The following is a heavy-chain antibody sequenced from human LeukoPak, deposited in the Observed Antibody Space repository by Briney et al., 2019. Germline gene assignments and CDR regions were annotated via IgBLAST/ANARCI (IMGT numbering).Heavy chain of an antibody. V-gene: IGHV3-23*01. CDR3: VKGSYYESSGHYYFDY. CDR1: GSTFTSFP. Sequence: GGSLSPSVPPSGSTFTSFPIRWFGQAPGKGWNGVASISGSGDSTYYADYVKAPFPISRDNSKNTLYLQMDSLRAEDTAVNYCVKGSYYESSGHYYFDYWGQGTLVTVSS. CDR2: ISGSGDST. D-gene: IGHD3-22*01. J-gene: IGHJ4*02.